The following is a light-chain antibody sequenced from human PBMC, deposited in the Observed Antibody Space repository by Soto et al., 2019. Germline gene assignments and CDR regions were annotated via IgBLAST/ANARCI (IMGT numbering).Light chain of an antibody. Sequence: SALTQPASVSVSPGQSITISCTGTSSDVGGYKYVSWYQQHPGEAPKLMIYDVSNRPSGVSNRFSGSKSGNTASLTISGLQAEDEADYYCSSYTSSSTRVFGTGTKVTVL. CDR2: DVS. CDR3: SSYTSSSTRV. V-gene: IGLV2-14*01. J-gene: IGLJ1*01. CDR1: SSDVGGYKY.